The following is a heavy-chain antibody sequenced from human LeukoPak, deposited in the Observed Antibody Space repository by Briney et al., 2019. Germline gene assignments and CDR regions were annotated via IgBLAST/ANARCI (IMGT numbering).Heavy chain of an antibody. CDR2: ISSSSTYI. Sequence: GGSLRLSCPAPGFTFDSFGMNWVRQAPGKGLEWISSISSSSTYIYYADSVKGRFTISRDNAKNSLYMQMNSLRAEDTAVYYCARAYCSSTRCSYYFDSWGQGTLVTVSS. V-gene: IGHV3-21*01. CDR3: ARAYCSSTRCSYYFDS. D-gene: IGHD2-2*01. J-gene: IGHJ4*02. CDR1: GFTFDSFG.